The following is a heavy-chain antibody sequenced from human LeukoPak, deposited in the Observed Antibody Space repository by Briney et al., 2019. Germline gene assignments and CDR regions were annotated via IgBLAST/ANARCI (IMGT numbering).Heavy chain of an antibody. CDR2: INHSGST. V-gene: IGHV4-34*01. CDR3: ARGRGGFRYCSSTSCTAYYYYYMDV. J-gene: IGHJ6*03. CDR1: GGSFSGYY. Sequence: SETLSLTCAVYGGSFSGYYWSWIRQPPGKGLEWIGEINHSGSTNYNPSLKSRVTISVDTSKNQFSLKLSSVTAADTAVYYCARGRGGFRYCSSTSCTAYYYYYMDVWGKGTTVTVSS. D-gene: IGHD2-2*01.